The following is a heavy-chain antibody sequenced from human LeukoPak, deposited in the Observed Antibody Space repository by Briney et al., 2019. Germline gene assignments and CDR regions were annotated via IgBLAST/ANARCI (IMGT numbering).Heavy chain of an antibody. J-gene: IGHJ4*02. CDR3: ARVSGYCSSTSCRGIEY. CDR1: GGSISGYY. V-gene: IGHV4-59*01. CDR2: IYYSGST. Sequence: SETLSLTCTVSGGSISGYYWSWIRQPPGKGLEWIGYIYYSGSTNYNPSLKSRVTISVDTSKNQFSLKLSSVTAADTAVYYCARVSGYCSSTSCRGIEYWGQGTLVTVS. D-gene: IGHD2-2*01.